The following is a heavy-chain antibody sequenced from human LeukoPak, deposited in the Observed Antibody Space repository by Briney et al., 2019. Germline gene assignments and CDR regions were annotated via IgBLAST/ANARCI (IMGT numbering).Heavy chain of an antibody. Sequence: SETLSLTCTVSGYSISSGYYWGWIRQPPGKGLEWIGSIYHSGSTYYNPSLKSRVTISVDTSKNQFSLKLSSVTAADTAVYYCASEDYGAKDDYWGQGTLVTVSS. CDR3: ASEDYGAKDDY. CDR1: GYSISSGYY. V-gene: IGHV4-38-2*02. CDR2: IYHSGST. D-gene: IGHD4-17*01. J-gene: IGHJ4*02.